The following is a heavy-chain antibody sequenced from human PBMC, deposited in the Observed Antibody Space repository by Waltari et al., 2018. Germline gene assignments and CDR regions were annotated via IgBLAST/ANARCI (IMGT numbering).Heavy chain of an antibody. J-gene: IGHJ5*02. CDR3: ARDSSSWYGNWFDP. D-gene: IGHD6-13*01. V-gene: IGHV4-34*01. CDR2: INHSGST. CDR1: GGSVGGYS. Sequence: QVQLQQWGAGLLKPSETLSLPCAVYGGSVGGYSWSWIRQPPGKGLEWNGEINHSGSTNYNPSLKSRVTISVDTSKNQFSLKLSSVTAADTAVYYCARDSSSWYGNWFDPWGQGTLVTVSS.